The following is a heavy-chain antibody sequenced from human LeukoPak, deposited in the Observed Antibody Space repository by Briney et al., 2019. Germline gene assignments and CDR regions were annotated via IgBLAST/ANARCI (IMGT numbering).Heavy chain of an antibody. CDR3: AGGSGWLFDY. Sequence: SQTLSLTCTVSGGSISGYYWNWMRQPPGKGLEWIGYFYYSGSTNYNPSLRGRVTISLDTSKNQFSLTLSSVTAADTAVYYCAGGSGWLFDYWGQGSPVTVSP. D-gene: IGHD6-19*01. CDR2: FYYSGST. CDR1: GGSISGYY. J-gene: IGHJ4*02. V-gene: IGHV4-59*01.